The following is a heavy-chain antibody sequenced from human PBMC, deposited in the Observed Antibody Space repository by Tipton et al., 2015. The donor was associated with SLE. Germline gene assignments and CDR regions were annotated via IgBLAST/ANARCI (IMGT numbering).Heavy chain of an antibody. D-gene: IGHD6-19*01. Sequence: GSLRLSCAASGFTFSSYWMHWVRQAPGKGLVWVSRISSDGSSTTYADSVKGRFTISRDNAKNTLYLQMNSLRAEDTAVYYCARGLDWSVAGTDCCHLWGQGPLVPVSS. J-gene: IGHJ1*01. CDR1: GFTFSSYW. CDR3: ARGLDWSVAGTDCCHL. V-gene: IGHV3-74*03. CDR2: ISSDGSST.